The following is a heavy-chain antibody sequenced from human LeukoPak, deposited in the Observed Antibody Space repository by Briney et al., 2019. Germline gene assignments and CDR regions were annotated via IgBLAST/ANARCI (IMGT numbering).Heavy chain of an antibody. D-gene: IGHD3-22*01. J-gene: IGHJ4*02. Sequence: KPSETLSLTCAVYGGSFSGYYWRWMRQPPGKGRECIGEINHRGNTNYDPSLKSRVTISVNTSKNQLSLKLSSVNAADTAVYYCAGNEDSSGPMDYWRQGTLVTVSS. V-gene: IGHV4-34*01. CDR2: INHRGNT. CDR1: GGSFSGYY. CDR3: AGNEDSSGPMDY.